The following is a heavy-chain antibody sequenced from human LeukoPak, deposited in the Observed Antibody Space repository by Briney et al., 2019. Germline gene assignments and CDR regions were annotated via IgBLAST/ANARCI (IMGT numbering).Heavy chain of an antibody. Sequence: SETLSLTCAVFGGSISSYYWSWIRQPAGKGLEWIGRIHTSGSTNSNPSLKSRVTISADTSKNQFSLTLGSVSATDTAVYYCVSPRGFSYGYFDYWGQGTLVTVSS. CDR1: GGSISSYY. V-gene: IGHV4-4*07. CDR2: IHTSGST. D-gene: IGHD5-18*01. CDR3: VSPRGFSYGYFDY. J-gene: IGHJ4*02.